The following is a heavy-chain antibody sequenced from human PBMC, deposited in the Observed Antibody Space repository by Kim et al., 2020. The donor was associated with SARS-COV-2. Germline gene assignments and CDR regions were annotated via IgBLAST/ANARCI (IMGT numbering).Heavy chain of an antibody. CDR3: ARDQGGGSVLDWLGP. CDR1: GYAFNNYD. CDR2: VRTSSGHV. Sequence: ASVKVSCKASGYAFNNYDMHWLRQAPGQGVEWMGWVRTSSGHVDYSRDFQGRLTLTRDTSTDTVYMELRNLTSDDTAVYYCARDQGGGSVLDWLGPWGHGTRVTVSS. D-gene: IGHD1-26*01. V-gene: IGHV1-18*01. J-gene: IGHJ5*02.